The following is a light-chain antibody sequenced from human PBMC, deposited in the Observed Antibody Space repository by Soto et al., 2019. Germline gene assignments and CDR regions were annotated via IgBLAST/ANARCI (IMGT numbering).Light chain of an antibody. J-gene: IGKJ4*01. CDR2: GAS. CDR1: QSVTSSS. CDR3: QQYANSPLT. V-gene: IGKV3-20*01. Sequence: EIVLTQSPGTLSLSPGERATLSCRASQSVTSSSLAWYQQKPGQAPRLLIYGASIRAAGIPDRFSARGSGTGFTLTISRLEPEDFALYYCQQYANSPLTFGGGTKVDIK.